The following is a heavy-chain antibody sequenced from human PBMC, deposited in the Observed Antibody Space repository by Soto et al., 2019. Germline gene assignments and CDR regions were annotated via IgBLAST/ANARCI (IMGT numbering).Heavy chain of an antibody. CDR2: INHSGST. D-gene: IGHD3-10*01. J-gene: IGHJ6*02. Sequence: SQTLSLPCAVYGGYFSGYYCSWIRQPPEKGLEWIGEINHSGSTNYNPSLKSRVTISVDTSKNQFSLKLSSVTAADTAVYYCARGLWFGAYYYYYGMDVWGQGTTVTVSS. CDR3: ARGLWFGAYYYYYGMDV. CDR1: GGYFSGYY. V-gene: IGHV4-34*01.